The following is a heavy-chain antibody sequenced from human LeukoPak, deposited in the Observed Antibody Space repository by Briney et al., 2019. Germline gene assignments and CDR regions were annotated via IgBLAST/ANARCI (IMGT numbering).Heavy chain of an antibody. V-gene: IGHV3-66*01. CDR3: ARVKWQMVVVIKCHWSFDL. Sequence: GGSLRLSCAASGFTVDGNYINWVRQAPGKGLEWVSVIYPGGKTFYSNSVKDRFTISRDNSRNTVSLHMSGLSAEDTAVYYCARVKWQMVVVIKCHWSFDLWGRGTLVTVSS. CDR2: IYPGGKT. CDR1: GFTVDGNY. D-gene: IGHD3-22*01. J-gene: IGHJ2*01.